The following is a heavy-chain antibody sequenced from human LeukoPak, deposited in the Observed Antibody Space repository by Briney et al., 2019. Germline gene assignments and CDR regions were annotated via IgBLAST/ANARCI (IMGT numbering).Heavy chain of an antibody. J-gene: IGHJ4*02. V-gene: IGHV1-2*02. CDR3: ARTRVTTVTTIDY. CDR1: GYTFTGYY. D-gene: IGHD4-17*01. Sequence: ASVKVSCKASGYTFTGYYMHWVRQAPGQGLEWMGWISPNSGGTNYAQKFQGRVTMTRDTSISTAYMELSRLRSDDTAVYYCARTRVTTVTTIDYWGQGTLVSVSS. CDR2: ISPNSGGT.